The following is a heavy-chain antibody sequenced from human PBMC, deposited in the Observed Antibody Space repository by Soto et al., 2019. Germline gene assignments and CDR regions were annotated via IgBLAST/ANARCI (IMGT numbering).Heavy chain of an antibody. CDR1: GVLVSSGDYF. Sequence: QLKESGPGLVKPSETLSLTCNVSGVLVSSGDYFWGWIRQPPGKGLEWIGSAHSSGGTYYKPSLKARLTISVDKSKNNFSLRLNSVTAADTGVCYCAKLKVGATRATDVDSWGQGKLVSVSS. D-gene: IGHD1-26*01. CDR3: AKLKVGATRATDVDS. J-gene: IGHJ4*02. V-gene: IGHV4-39*02. CDR2: AHSSGGT.